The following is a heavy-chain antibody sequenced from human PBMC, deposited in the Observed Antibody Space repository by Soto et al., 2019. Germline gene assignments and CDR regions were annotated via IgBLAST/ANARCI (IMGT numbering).Heavy chain of an antibody. V-gene: IGHV3-30*03. CDR1: GFTLSGHG. D-gene: IGHD3-10*01. CDR2: VKHDGTER. J-gene: IGHJ4*02. CDR3: AREKNSGYYRTVDY. Sequence: QVQLVASGGGVVQPGRSLSLSCAASGFTLSGHGLHWVRHAPGKGLEWVAVVKHDGTERHYPDSVKGRFTITRDISKNTFYLQMNSLRVEDTAMYYCAREKNSGYYRTVDYWGQGTLVTVSS.